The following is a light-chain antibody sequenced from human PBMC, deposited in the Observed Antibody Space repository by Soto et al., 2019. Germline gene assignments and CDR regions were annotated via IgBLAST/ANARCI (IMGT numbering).Light chain of an antibody. Sequence: EIVMTQSPATLSVSPEERATLSCRASQSVSSNLAWYQQKPGQAPRLLIYDASTRPTGIPARFSGSGSGTEFTLTISSLQSEDFAVYYCQQYNNWPPLTFGGGTKVEIK. CDR2: DAS. V-gene: IGKV3-15*01. CDR1: QSVSSN. CDR3: QQYNNWPPLT. J-gene: IGKJ4*01.